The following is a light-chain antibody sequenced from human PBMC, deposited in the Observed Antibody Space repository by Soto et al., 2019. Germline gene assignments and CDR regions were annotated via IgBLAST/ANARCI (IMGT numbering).Light chain of an antibody. J-gene: IGKJ5*01. V-gene: IGKV1-5*01. CDR3: QQYTLYSAP. CDR2: GAS. Sequence: RLTQSPSSLSASVGDTVTISCRASQDISTYLAWYQHKPGKAPTLLIFGASSLHNGFPPRFAGSGAGSEFTLTINRLQPDDFATYYCQQYTLYSAPFGQGTRV. CDR1: QDISTY.